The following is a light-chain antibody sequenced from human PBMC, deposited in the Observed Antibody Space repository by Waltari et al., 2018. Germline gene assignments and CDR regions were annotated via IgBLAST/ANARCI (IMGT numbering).Light chain of an antibody. J-gene: IGKJ2*01. V-gene: IGKV3-15*01. CDR1: QSVSSN. Sequence: DIVMTQSPTTLSVSPGARATRSCRASQSVSSNLAWYQQKPGQAPRLLIYGASTRATGIPARFSGSGSGTEFTLTISSLQSEDFAVYYCQQYNNWPYTFGQGTKLEIK. CDR3: QQYNNWPYT. CDR2: GAS.